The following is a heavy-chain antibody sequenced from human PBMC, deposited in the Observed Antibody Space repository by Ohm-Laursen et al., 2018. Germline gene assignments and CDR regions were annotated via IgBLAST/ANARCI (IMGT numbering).Heavy chain of an antibody. Sequence: GSLRLSCTASGFTFSISGMTWVRQAPGKGLEWVSGISVSGSSTDYADSVKGRFTISRDNAKNSLYLQMNSLRAEDTALYYCAKDRSSGLYYYGMDVWGQGTTVTVSS. CDR3: AKDRSSGLYYYGMDV. D-gene: IGHD6-19*01. J-gene: IGHJ6*02. V-gene: IGHV3-23*01. CDR2: ISVSGSST. CDR1: GFTFSISG.